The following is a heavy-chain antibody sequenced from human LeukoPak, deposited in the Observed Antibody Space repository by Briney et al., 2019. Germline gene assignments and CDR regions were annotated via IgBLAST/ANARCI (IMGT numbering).Heavy chain of an antibody. CDR1: GYTFTSYG. V-gene: IGHV1-18*01. J-gene: IGHJ3*02. Sequence: ASVKVSCKASGYTFTSYGISWVRQAPGQGLEWMGWISAYNGNTNYAQKLQGRVTMTTDTSTSTAYMELRSLRSEDTAVYYCASRGPLGYDFWRGRPSGSFDIWGQGTMVTVSS. D-gene: IGHD3-3*01. CDR3: ASRGPLGYDFWRGRPSGSFDI. CDR2: ISAYNGNT.